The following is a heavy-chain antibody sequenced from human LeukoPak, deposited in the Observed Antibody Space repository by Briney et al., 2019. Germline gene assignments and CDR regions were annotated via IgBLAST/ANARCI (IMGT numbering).Heavy chain of an antibody. V-gene: IGHV3-23*01. CDR3: AKDGGELPATFDY. J-gene: IGHJ4*02. CDR2: ISSSGSGGNT. D-gene: IGHD1-26*01. Sequence: GGSLRLSCVASGVTLSNYAMSWARQAPGKGLEWVSGISSSGSGGNTYYADSVKGRFTISRDSSRNTLFLHMNTLRAEDTAVYYCAKDGGELPATFDYWGQGTLVTVSS. CDR1: GVTLSNYA.